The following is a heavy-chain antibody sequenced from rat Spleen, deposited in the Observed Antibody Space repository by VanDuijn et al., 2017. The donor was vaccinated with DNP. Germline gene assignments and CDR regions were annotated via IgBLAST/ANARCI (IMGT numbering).Heavy chain of an antibody. D-gene: IGHD1-2*01. CDR3: ARGSSSIYWYFDF. J-gene: IGHJ1*01. CDR2: ISPSGSRT. V-gene: IGHV5-25*01. Sequence: EVQLVESGGGLVQPGRSLKLSCAASGFTFSNYDMAWVRQAPTKGLEWVAAISPSGSRTYYTDSVKGRFTISRDDAKSSLYLQMNSLKSEDTATYYCARGSSSIYWYFDFWGPGTMVTVSS. CDR1: GFTFSNYD.